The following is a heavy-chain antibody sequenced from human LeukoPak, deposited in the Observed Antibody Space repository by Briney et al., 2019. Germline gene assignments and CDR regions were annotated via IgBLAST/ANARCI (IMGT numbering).Heavy chain of an antibody. D-gene: IGHD5-18*01. CDR3: ARSIQLWPTTFDY. CDR2: ISVSGVST. V-gene: IGHV3-23*01. CDR1: GFTFSSYA. J-gene: IGHJ4*02. Sequence: GGSLRLSCAASGFTFSSYAMSWVRQAPGKGLEWVSAISVSGVSTYYADSVKGRFTISRDNSKNTLYLQMNSLRAEDTAVYYCARSIQLWPTTFDYWGQGTLVTVSS.